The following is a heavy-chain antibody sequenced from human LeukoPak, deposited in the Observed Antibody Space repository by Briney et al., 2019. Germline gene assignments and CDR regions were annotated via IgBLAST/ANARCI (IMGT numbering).Heavy chain of an antibody. CDR3: ARVLLLYGDYGDVTYDAFDI. CDR2: IHYSGST. J-gene: IGHJ3*02. Sequence: SETLSLTCTVSSGSISGYYWSWIRQPPGKGLEWIGHIHYSGSTSYNPSLKSRVTISVDTSKNQFSLKLSSVTAADTAVYYCARVLLLYGDYGDVTYDAFDIWGQGTMVTVSS. CDR1: SGSISGYY. D-gene: IGHD4-17*01. V-gene: IGHV4-59*12.